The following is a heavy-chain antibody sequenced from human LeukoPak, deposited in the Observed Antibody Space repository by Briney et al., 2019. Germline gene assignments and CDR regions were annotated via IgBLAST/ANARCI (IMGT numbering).Heavy chain of an antibody. CDR1: GGSISSGGYY. V-gene: IGHV4-31*03. D-gene: IGHD2-2*01. CDR2: IYYSGST. CDR3: PRGRGVPAAMLFDY. Sequence: SQTLSLTCTVSGGSISSGGYYWSWIRQHPGKGLEWIGYIYYSGSTYYDPSLKSRVTISVDTSKNQFSLKLCSVTAADTAVYYCPRGRGVPAAMLFDYWDQGTLVTVSS. J-gene: IGHJ4*02.